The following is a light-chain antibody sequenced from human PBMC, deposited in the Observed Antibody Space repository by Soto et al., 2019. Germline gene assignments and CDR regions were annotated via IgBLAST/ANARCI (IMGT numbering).Light chain of an antibody. CDR1: QSISDN. V-gene: IGKV3-15*01. CDR3: QQYNIWPIT. CDR2: RAS. J-gene: IGKJ5*01. Sequence: EVLMTQSPDTLYVSPGERVTLSCRASQSISDNLAWYQQKPGQGPRLLVYRASTMTLGIPARLSGSESGTEFTLTISSLQSEDFAVYYCQQYNIWPITFGQGTRLEIK.